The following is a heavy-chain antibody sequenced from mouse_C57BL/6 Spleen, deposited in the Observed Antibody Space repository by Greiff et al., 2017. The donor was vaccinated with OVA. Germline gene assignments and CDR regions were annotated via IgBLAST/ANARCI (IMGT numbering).Heavy chain of an antibody. J-gene: IGHJ4*01. Sequence: QVQLKESGPGLVQPSQSLSITCPVSVFSLTSYGVHWVRQSPGKGLEWLGVIWSGGSTDYNAAFISSLSISKDNSKSQVFFKMNSLQADDTAIYYCASPPYYGSSLYAMDYWGQGTSVTVSS. CDR3: ASPPYYGSSLYAMDY. D-gene: IGHD1-1*01. V-gene: IGHV2-2*01. CDR2: IWSGGST. CDR1: VFSLTSYG.